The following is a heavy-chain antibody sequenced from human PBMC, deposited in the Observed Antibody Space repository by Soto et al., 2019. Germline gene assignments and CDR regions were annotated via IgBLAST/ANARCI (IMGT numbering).Heavy chain of an antibody. V-gene: IGHV3-30*18. CDR1: GFTFSNYD. CDR3: ANPNNGQYGGYFQY. J-gene: IGHJ4*02. D-gene: IGHD3-9*01. Sequence: QVQLVESGGGVVQPGRSLRLSCAASGFTFSNYDMHWVRQAPGKGLEWVALISYDGDNEYYAESVKGRFTISRDNSKNTLYLQMDSLRTEDTAVYYCANPNNGQYGGYFQYWGQGTLVTVSS. CDR2: ISYDGDNE.